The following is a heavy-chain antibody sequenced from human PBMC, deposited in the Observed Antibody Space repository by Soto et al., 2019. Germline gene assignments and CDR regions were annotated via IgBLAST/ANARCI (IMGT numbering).Heavy chain of an antibody. Sequence: GGSLRLSCAASGFTFSSYSMNWVRQAPGKGLEWVSSISSSSSYIYYADSVKGRFTISRDNAKNSLYLQMNSLRAEDTAVYYCARDSGGDYERAYYFDYWGQGTLVTVSS. V-gene: IGHV3-21*01. CDR1: GFTFSSYS. J-gene: IGHJ4*02. CDR3: ARDSGGDYERAYYFDY. CDR2: ISSSSSYI. D-gene: IGHD2-21*02.